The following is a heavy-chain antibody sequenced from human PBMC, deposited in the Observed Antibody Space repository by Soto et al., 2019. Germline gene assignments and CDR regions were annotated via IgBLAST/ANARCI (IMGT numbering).Heavy chain of an antibody. V-gene: IGHV1-18*04. J-gene: IGHJ4*02. Sequence: ASVKVSCKASGYTFTSYGISWVRQAPGQGLEWMGWISAYNGNTNYPQKFQGRVTITRDTSASTAYMELSSLRSEDTAVYYCARFIGSYYALDYWGQGTLVTVSS. CDR3: ARFIGSYYALDY. CDR2: ISAYNGNT. CDR1: GYTFTSYG. D-gene: IGHD1-26*01.